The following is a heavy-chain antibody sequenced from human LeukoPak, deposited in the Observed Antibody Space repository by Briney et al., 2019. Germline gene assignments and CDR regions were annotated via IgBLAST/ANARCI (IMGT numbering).Heavy chain of an antibody. CDR1: GFTFSSYS. CDR2: ISSSSSYI. Sequence: GGSLRLSCAASGFTFSSYSMNWVRQAPGKGLEWVSSISSSSSYIYYADSVKGRFTISRDNAKNSLYLQMNSLRAEDTAVYYCARRSVTDSSFDSWGQGTLVTVSS. V-gene: IGHV3-21*01. J-gene: IGHJ4*02. D-gene: IGHD2-21*02. CDR3: ARRSVTDSSFDS.